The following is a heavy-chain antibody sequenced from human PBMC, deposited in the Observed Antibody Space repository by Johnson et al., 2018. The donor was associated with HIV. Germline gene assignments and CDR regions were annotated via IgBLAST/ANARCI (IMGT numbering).Heavy chain of an antibody. CDR2: ISYDGSTK. V-gene: IGHV3-30-3*02. Sequence: QVQLVESGGGVVQPGRSLRLSCAASGFTFSTYAIHWVRQAPGKGLEWVAIISYDGSTKYYADSVKGRFTISRDNAKNSLYLQMNGLRAEDTAVYYCAKRGSGWPSDAFDIWGQGTMVTVSS. CDR3: AKRGSGWPSDAFDI. D-gene: IGHD6-19*01. J-gene: IGHJ3*02. CDR1: GFTFSTYA.